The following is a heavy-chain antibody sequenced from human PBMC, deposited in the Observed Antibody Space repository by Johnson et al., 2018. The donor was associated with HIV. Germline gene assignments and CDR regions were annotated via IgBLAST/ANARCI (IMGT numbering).Heavy chain of an antibody. CDR2: ISYDGSNK. CDR3: ARGIQPDAFDI. CDR1: GFTFSNYA. J-gene: IGHJ3*02. Sequence: QVQLVESGGGVVQPGRSLRLSCAASGFTFSNYAIHWVRQAPGKGLEWVAVISYDGSNKYYADSVKGRFTISRDNSKNSLYLQMNSLRVEDTAVYYCARGIQPDAFDIWGRGTMVTVSS. V-gene: IGHV3-30-3*01. D-gene: IGHD2-2*01.